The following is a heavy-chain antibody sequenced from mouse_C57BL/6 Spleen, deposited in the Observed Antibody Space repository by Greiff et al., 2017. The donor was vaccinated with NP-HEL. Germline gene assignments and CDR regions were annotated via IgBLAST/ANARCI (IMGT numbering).Heavy chain of an antibody. CDR1: GFTFSSYA. J-gene: IGHJ3*01. D-gene: IGHD3-2*02. Sequence: EVKVEESGEGLVKPGGSLKLSCAASGFTFSSYAMSWVRQTPEKRLEWVAYISSGGDYIYYADTVKGRFTISRDNARNTLYLQMSSLKSEDTAMYYCTRVDSSGYLAYWGQGTLVTVSA. V-gene: IGHV5-9-1*02. CDR2: ISSGGDYI. CDR3: TRVDSSGYLAY.